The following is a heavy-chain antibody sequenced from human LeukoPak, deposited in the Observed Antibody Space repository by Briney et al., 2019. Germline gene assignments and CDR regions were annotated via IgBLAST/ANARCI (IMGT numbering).Heavy chain of an antibody. CDR2: IIPIFGTA. V-gene: IGHV1-69*13. Sequence: SVKVSCKASGYTFTSYGISWVRQAPGQGLEWMGGIIPIFGTANYAQKFQGRVTITADESTSTAYMELSSLTSEDTAVYYCARWRLSDDALTTYYYKPVIDNYYDPWGQGTLVTVSS. CDR1: GYTFTSYG. J-gene: IGHJ5*02. D-gene: IGHD3-9*01. CDR3: ARWRLSDDALTTYYYKPVIDNYYDP.